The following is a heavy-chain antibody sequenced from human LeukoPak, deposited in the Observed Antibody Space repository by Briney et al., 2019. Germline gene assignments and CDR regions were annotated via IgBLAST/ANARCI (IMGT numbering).Heavy chain of an antibody. J-gene: IGHJ5*02. D-gene: IGHD6-13*01. CDR2: ISAYNGNT. Sequence: ASVKVSCKASGYTFTSYGISWVRQAPGQGLEWMGWISAYNGNTNYAQKLQGRVTMTTDTSTSTAYMELRSLRSDDTAVYYCARDLPFIAAGGYNWFDPWGQGTLVTVSS. CDR3: ARDLPFIAAGGYNWFDP. CDR1: GYTFTSYG. V-gene: IGHV1-18*01.